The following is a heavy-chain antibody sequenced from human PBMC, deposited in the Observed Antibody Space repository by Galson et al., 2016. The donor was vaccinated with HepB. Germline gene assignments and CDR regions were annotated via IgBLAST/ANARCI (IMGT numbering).Heavy chain of an antibody. D-gene: IGHD2-21*01. V-gene: IGHV4-31*03. CDR2: IYYVERT. CDR1: GGSISSGGYY. Sequence: TLSLTCTVSGGSISSGGYYWSWIRQRPGQGLEWIGYIYYVERTYYNPSLKSRITMSIDTSQNHFSLNVNSVTAADTAVYYCACGGELSWFDPWGQGTLVTVSS. J-gene: IGHJ5*02. CDR3: ACGGELSWFDP.